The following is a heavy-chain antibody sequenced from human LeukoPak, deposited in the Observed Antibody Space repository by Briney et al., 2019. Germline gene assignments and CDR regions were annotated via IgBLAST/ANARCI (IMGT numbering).Heavy chain of an antibody. V-gene: IGHV1-46*01. Sequence: GASVKVSCKTSGYIFTTYHIHWVRLAPGQGLEWMGLINPSGGYTVYAQQFQDRVTVTRDMSTSTVYMELSNLGSEDTAVYYCARLTIGRPFDFWGQGTLITVSP. CDR1: GYIFTTYH. J-gene: IGHJ4*02. CDR3: ARLTIGRPFDF. D-gene: IGHD5-24*01. CDR2: INPSGGYT.